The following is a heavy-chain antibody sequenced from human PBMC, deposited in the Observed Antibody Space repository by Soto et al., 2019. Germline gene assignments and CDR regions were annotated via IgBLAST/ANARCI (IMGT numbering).Heavy chain of an antibody. CDR2: MNAGNGHT. CDR1: RYTFVNFA. J-gene: IGHJ4*02. V-gene: IGHV1-3*01. Sequence: ASVKVSCKASRYTFVNFAIHWVRQAPGQRPEWMGWMNAGNGHTKYSQKFQGRVTIIRDTSATTAFMELSSLKSEDTAVYYCARQKDPYCGGDCYSPVDYWGQGTLVTVSS. CDR3: ARQKDPYCGGDCYSPVDY. D-gene: IGHD2-21*02.